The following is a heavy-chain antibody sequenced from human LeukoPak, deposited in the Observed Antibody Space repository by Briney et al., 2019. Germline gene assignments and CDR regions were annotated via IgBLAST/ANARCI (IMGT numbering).Heavy chain of an antibody. D-gene: IGHD6-19*01. CDR2: ISSSSSYI. CDR1: GFTFSSYS. Sequence: GGSLRLSCAASGFTFSSYSMNWVRQAPGKWLEWVSSISSSSSYIYYADSVKGRFTISRDNAKNSPYLQMNSLRAEDTAVYYCARGVGSGWYPPYYYYYMDVWGEGTTVTVSS. V-gene: IGHV3-21*01. CDR3: ARGVGSGWYPPYYYYYMDV. J-gene: IGHJ6*03.